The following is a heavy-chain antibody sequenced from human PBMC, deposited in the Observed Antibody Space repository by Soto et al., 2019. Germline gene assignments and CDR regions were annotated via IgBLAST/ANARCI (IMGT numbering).Heavy chain of an antibody. CDR2: INHSGST. CDR3: ARGYGDYDY. CDR1: GGSFSGYY. D-gene: IGHD4-17*01. J-gene: IGHJ4*02. V-gene: IGHV4-34*01. Sequence: SETLSLTCAVYGGSFSGYYWSWIRQPPGKGLEWIGEINHSGSTNYNPSLKSRVTISVDTSKNQFSLKLSSVTAADTAVYYCARGYGDYDYWGPGTLLTVSS.